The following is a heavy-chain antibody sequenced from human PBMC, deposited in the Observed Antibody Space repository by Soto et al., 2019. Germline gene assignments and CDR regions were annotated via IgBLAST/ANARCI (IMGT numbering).Heavy chain of an antibody. Sequence: LRRTLSLTCAVSGGSISSSNWWTWVRQPPGKGLEWIGEIYHSGTTNYNPSLKSRVTISGDRSKSQFSLSLSSVTAADTAVYYRAVQASGALAYWGQGTLVTVSA. J-gene: IGHJ4*02. CDR1: GGSISSSNW. V-gene: IGHV4-4*02. CDR2: IYHSGTT. CDR3: AVQASGALAY. D-gene: IGHD2-21*01.